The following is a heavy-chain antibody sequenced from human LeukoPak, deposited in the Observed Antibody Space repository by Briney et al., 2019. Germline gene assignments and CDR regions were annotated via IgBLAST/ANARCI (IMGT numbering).Heavy chain of an antibody. D-gene: IGHD1-7*01. Sequence: PGRSLRLSCAASGFTFSSYGMHWVRQAPGKGLEWVAVISYDGSNKYYADSVKGRFTISRDNSKNTLYLQMNSLRAEDTAVYYCAKDVNWNYFLYYYYMDVWGKGTTVTVSS. CDR1: GFTFSSYG. J-gene: IGHJ6*03. CDR2: ISYDGSNK. CDR3: AKDVNWNYFLYYYYMDV. V-gene: IGHV3-30*18.